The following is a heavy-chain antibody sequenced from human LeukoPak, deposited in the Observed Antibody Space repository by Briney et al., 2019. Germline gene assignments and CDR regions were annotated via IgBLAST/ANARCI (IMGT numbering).Heavy chain of an antibody. V-gene: IGHV4-39*01. CDR2: IYDSGST. D-gene: IGHD3-10*01. Sequence: XRXXPGKGLEWIGSIYDSGSTYYNPSLKSRVTISVDTSKNQFSLKLNSVTAADTAVYYCARHYGPWGQGTLVTVSS. CDR3: ARHYGP. J-gene: IGHJ5*02.